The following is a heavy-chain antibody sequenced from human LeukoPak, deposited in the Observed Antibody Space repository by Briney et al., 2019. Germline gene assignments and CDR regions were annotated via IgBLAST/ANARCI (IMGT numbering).Heavy chain of an antibody. CDR2: IYYSGST. Sequence: PSQTLSLTCTASGGSISSGDYCWSWIRQPPGKGLEWIGYIYYSGSTYYNPSLKSRVTISVDTSKNQFSLKLSSVTAADTAVYYCARSPLAGYSSGWYVGALAYWGQGTLVTVSS. D-gene: IGHD6-19*01. J-gene: IGHJ4*02. CDR3: ARSPLAGYSSGWYVGALAY. V-gene: IGHV4-30-4*01. CDR1: GGSISSGDYC.